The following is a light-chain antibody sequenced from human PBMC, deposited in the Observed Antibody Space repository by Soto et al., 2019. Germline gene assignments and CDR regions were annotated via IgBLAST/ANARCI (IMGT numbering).Light chain of an antibody. CDR1: SSDIGAYNL. Sequence: QSPLTQPACVSFSPGHSVTISCTGTSSDIGAYNLVSWYQHHPDKAPKLMISEVSNRPSGVSDRFSGSKSGNTASLTISGLQSEDEADYYCASLTTTNFVFGTGTKVTV. CDR3: ASLTTTNFV. V-gene: IGLV2-14*01. CDR2: EVS. J-gene: IGLJ1*01.